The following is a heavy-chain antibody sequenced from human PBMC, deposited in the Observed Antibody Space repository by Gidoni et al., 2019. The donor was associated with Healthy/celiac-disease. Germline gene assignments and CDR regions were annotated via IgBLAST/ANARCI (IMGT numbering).Heavy chain of an antibody. CDR2: IWYDGSTK. V-gene: IGHV3-33*08. J-gene: IGHJ6*02. CDR1: GVTCSSYG. Sequence: QVQLVESGGVVVTPGRPLRLSCAASGVTCSSYGVHWVRQAPGKGLEWVAVIWYDGSTKYYADSVKGRFTISRDNSKNTLYLQMNSLRAEDTAVYYCARDGSLVGATGVYYYYGMDVWGQGTTVTVSS. CDR3: ARDGSLVGATGVYYYYGMDV. D-gene: IGHD1-26*01.